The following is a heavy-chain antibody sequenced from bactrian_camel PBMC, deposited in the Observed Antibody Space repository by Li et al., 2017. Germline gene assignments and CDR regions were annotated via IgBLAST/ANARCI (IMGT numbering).Heavy chain of an antibody. V-gene: IGHV3S60*01. J-gene: IGHJ6*01. D-gene: IGHD5*01. CDR2: IGADGVT. Sequence: HVQLVESGGGSVQAGGSLRLSCTASGYTFANCRKLFWYRQVPGYERELVSKIGADGVTDYADSVKGRFTISQDNAKNTVFLQMSSLGSDDTALYFCATGFTSWGQGTQVTVS. CDR1: GYTFANCR. CDR3: ATGFTS.